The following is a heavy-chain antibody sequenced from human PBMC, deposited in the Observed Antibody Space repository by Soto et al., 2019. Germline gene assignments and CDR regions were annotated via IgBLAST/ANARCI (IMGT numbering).Heavy chain of an antibody. J-gene: IGHJ5*02. CDR1: GGSISIVGYY. Sequence: SLTCTVSGGSISIVGYYWSWIRQHPGKGLEWIGYIYSSGSTYYNPSLKSRVTISVDTPKNQFSLKLSSVTAADTAVYYCATRGVVPAAIGWFDPWGKGTLVTVSS. D-gene: IGHD2-2*01. V-gene: IGHV4-31*03. CDR3: ATRGVVPAAIGWFDP. CDR2: IYSSGST.